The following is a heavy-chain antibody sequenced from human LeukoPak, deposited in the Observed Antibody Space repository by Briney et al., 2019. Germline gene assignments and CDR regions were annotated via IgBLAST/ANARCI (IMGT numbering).Heavy chain of an antibody. Sequence: AGGSLRLSCAASGFTFSSNAMSWVRQAPGKGLEWVSAISGSGGSTYYADSVKGRFTISRDNSKNTLYLQMNSLRAEDTAVYYCAKDPRSGYGDDYWGQGTLVTVSS. CDR3: AKDPRSGYGDDY. CDR1: GFTFSSNA. V-gene: IGHV3-23*01. D-gene: IGHD5-12*01. J-gene: IGHJ4*02. CDR2: ISGSGGST.